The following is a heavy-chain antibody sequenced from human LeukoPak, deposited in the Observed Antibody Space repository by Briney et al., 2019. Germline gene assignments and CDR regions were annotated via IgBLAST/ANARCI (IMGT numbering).Heavy chain of an antibody. CDR1: GFTFSSYA. Sequence: QTGGSLRLSCAASGFTFSSYAMSWVRQAPGKGLEWVSAISGSGCSTYYADSVKGRFTISRDNSKNTLYLQMNSLRADDTAVYYCAKDRDAATNTPNWFDPWGQGTLVTVSS. CDR3: AKDRDAATNTPNWFDP. J-gene: IGHJ5*02. D-gene: IGHD5-24*01. V-gene: IGHV3-23*01. CDR2: ISGSGCST.